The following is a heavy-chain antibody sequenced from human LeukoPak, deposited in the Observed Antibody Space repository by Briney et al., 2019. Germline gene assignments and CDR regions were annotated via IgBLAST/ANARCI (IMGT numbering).Heavy chain of an antibody. J-gene: IGHJ4*02. Sequence: PGGSLRLSCAASGFTFNNYAMSWVRQAPGKGPEWVSDISASGGKTYDADSVKGRFTISRDNSKNTLYLQMNSLRAGDTAVYYCANYSGSSRWFDYWGQGTLVTVSS. CDR3: ANYSGSSRWFDY. CDR1: GFTFNNYA. V-gene: IGHV3-23*01. CDR2: ISASGGKT. D-gene: IGHD6-13*01.